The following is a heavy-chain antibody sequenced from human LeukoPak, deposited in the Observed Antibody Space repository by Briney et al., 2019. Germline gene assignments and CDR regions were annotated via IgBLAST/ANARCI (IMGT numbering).Heavy chain of an antibody. J-gene: IGHJ3*01. Sequence: GGPLRLSCAASGFPFSSYWMHWVRQAPGKGLVWVSRIHSDGSSTNYADSVKGRFTISRDNAKNTLYLQMNSLRAEDTAVYYCARDGHYDYVWGTYRYEPHAFDVWGQGTMVTVSS. V-gene: IGHV3-74*01. D-gene: IGHD3-16*02. CDR1: GFPFSSYW. CDR3: ARDGHYDYVWGTYRYEPHAFDV. CDR2: IHSDGSST.